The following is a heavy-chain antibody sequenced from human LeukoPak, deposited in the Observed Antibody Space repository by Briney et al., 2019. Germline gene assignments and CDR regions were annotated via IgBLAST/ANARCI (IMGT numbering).Heavy chain of an antibody. V-gene: IGHV1-2*02. CDR2: INPNSGGT. D-gene: IGHD3-9*01. J-gene: IGHJ6*03. CDR1: GYTFTDYY. Sequence: ASVKVSCKASGYTFTDYYMHWVRQAPGQGLEWMGWINPNSGGTNYAQKLQGRVTMTTDTSTSTAYMELRSLRSDDTAVYYCARWAPTSYYDILTGYLSANYYYYYMDVWGKGTTVTISS. CDR3: ARWAPTSYYDILTGYLSANYYYYYMDV.